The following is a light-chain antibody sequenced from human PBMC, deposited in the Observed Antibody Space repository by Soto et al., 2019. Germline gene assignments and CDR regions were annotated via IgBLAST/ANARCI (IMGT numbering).Light chain of an antibody. V-gene: IGKV2-28*01. Sequence: IVMTQSPLSLPVTPGEPASISCRSSQSLLHTNGYNYLDWYLQKPGHSPQLLIYLGSNRASGVPDRFSGSGSGTDCTLKISRVEADDVGVYYCMQALQTPLSFGGGTKVEIK. CDR3: MQALQTPLS. CDR2: LGS. J-gene: IGKJ4*01. CDR1: QSLLHTNGYNY.